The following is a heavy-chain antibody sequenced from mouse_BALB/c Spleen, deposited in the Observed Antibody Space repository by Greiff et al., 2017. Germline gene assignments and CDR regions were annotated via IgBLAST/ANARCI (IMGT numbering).Heavy chain of an antibody. D-gene: IGHD2-14*01. CDR1: GFTFSSYY. Sequence: EVKVVESGGGLVKLGGSLKLSCAASGFTFSSYYMSWVRQTPEKRLELVAAINSNGGSTYYPDTVKGRFTISRDNAKNTLYLQMSSLKSEDTALYYCARHGTGVRQYFDVWGAGTTVTVSS. CDR2: INSNGGST. J-gene: IGHJ1*01. CDR3: ARHGTGVRQYFDV. V-gene: IGHV5-6-2*01.